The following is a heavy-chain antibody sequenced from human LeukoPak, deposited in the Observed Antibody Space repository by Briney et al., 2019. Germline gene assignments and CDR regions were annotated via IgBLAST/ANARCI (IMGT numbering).Heavy chain of an antibody. V-gene: IGHV4-38-2*02. CDR2: IYHSGST. CDR3: ARRGLGFTTRGNGFDY. J-gene: IGHJ4*02. CDR1: GYSISSGYY. D-gene: IGHD1-1*01. Sequence: SETLSLTCTVSGYSISSGYYWGWIRQPPGKGLEWIGSIYHSGSTYYNPSLKSRVTISVDTSKNQFSLKLSSVTAADTAVYYCARRGLGFTTRGNGFDYWGQGTLVTVSS.